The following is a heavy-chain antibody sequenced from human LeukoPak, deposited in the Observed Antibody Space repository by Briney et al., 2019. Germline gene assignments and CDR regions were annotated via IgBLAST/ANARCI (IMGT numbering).Heavy chain of an antibody. CDR1: GYTFTSYD. Sequence: ASVKVSRKASGYTFTSYDINWVRQATGQGLEWMGWMNPNSGNTGYAQKFQGRVTMTRNTSISTAYMELSSLRSEDTAVYYCARGPADSSGYYFDYWGQGTLVTVSS. D-gene: IGHD3-22*01. CDR2: MNPNSGNT. J-gene: IGHJ4*02. V-gene: IGHV1-8*01. CDR3: ARGPADSSGYYFDY.